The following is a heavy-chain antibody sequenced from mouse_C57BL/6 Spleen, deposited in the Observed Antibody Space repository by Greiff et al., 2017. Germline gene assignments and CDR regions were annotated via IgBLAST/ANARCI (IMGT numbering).Heavy chain of an antibody. CDR2: IDPENGDT. CDR3: TTVTTVVATDY. Sequence: EVQLQQSGAELVRPGASVKLSCTASGFNIKDDYMHWVKQRPEQGLEWIGWIDPENGDTEYASKFQGKATITADTSSNTAYLHLSSLKSEDTAVYYSTTVTTVVATDYWGQGTTLTVSS. D-gene: IGHD1-1*01. V-gene: IGHV14-4*01. J-gene: IGHJ2*01. CDR1: GFNIKDDY.